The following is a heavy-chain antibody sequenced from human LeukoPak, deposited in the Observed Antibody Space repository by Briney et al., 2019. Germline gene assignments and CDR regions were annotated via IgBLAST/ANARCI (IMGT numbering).Heavy chain of an antibody. Sequence: ASVKVPCKASGYIFTDYYMHWVRQAPGQGLEWVGWINPQTGGLNYAQNFQGRVTMTRDTSISTVYLELSRLTSDDTAVYYCARDRMFFPLGYWGQGTLVTVSS. CDR3: ARDRMFFPLGY. J-gene: IGHJ4*02. CDR2: INPQTGGL. V-gene: IGHV1-2*02. D-gene: IGHD3-10*02. CDR1: GYIFTDYY.